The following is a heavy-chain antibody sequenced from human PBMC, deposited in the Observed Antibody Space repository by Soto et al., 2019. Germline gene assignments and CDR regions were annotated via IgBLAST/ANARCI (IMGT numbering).Heavy chain of an antibody. D-gene: IGHD3-3*02. CDR3: PREGCGDPSIFGDANFAY. V-gene: IGHV3-30-3*01. CDR1: GFTFSSYA. Sequence: QVQLVESGGGVVQPGRSLRLSCAASGFTFSSYAMHWVRQAPGKGLEWVALISYDGSNKYYADSVKGRFTISRDNSKNPLYLQTDCLRAEDTALYYCPREGCGDPSIFGDANFAYWGQGPLVTLSS. CDR2: ISYDGSNK. J-gene: IGHJ4*02.